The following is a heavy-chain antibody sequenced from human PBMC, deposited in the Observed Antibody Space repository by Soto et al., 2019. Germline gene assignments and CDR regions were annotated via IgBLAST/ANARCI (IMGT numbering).Heavy chain of an antibody. CDR3: ARGGISYASGRDNWFDP. J-gene: IGHJ5*02. V-gene: IGHV4-4*02. CDR1: SGSVSDKYW. D-gene: IGHD2-2*01. CDR2: IYHSGKT. Sequence: QVQLQESGPGLVKPSWTLSLTCAVSSGSVSDKYWWSWVRQTPRKGLQWIGEIYHSGKTNYNPYLMGRVSMSVDKSKNQFSLTITSVTAADTAIYYCARGGISYASGRDNWFDPWGQGTLVTVSS.